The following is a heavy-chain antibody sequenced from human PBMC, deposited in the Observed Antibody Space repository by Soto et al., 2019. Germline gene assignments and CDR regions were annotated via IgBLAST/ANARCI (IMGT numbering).Heavy chain of an antibody. Sequence: EVQLVESGGGLVQPGGSLRLSCAASGLIFSNYKMHWVRQAPGKGLVWVSRINTDGSITGYADSVKGRFTVSRDNAKNTMYLQMNSLTVDDTAVYFCARDTNGLHYWGQGTLVTVSS. CDR1: GLIFSNYK. CDR2: INTDGSIT. D-gene: IGHD2-2*01. V-gene: IGHV3-74*01. J-gene: IGHJ4*02. CDR3: ARDTNGLHY.